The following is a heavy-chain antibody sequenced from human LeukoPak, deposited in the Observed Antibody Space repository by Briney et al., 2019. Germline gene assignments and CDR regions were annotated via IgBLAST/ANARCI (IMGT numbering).Heavy chain of an antibody. J-gene: IGHJ4*02. Sequence: SETLSLTCTVSGGSIRSNSYYWGWIRQPPGKGLEWSVNVFYTGTTSYNPSLKSRATMSVDTSKNQFSLNLSSVTAADTAVYYCARPHFYSGSGSYYYVDYWGQGTLVTVSS. CDR2: VFYTGTT. D-gene: IGHD3-10*01. CDR1: GGSIRSNSYY. CDR3: ARPHFYSGSGSYYYVDY. V-gene: IGHV4-39*01.